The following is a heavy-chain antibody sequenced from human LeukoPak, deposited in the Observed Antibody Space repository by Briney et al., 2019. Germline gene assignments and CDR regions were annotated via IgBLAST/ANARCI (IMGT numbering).Heavy chain of an antibody. CDR3: AKEMRYYDSSGYPPDAFDI. V-gene: IGHV3-23*01. CDR2: ISGSAATT. Sequence: GGSLRLSCAASGFTFSTYGMTWVRQAPGKGLEWVSAISGSAATTFYADSVKGRFTISRDNSKNTLYLQMNSLRAEDTAVYYCAKEMRYYDSSGYPPDAFDIWGQGTMVTVSS. CDR1: GFTFSTYG. D-gene: IGHD3-22*01. J-gene: IGHJ3*02.